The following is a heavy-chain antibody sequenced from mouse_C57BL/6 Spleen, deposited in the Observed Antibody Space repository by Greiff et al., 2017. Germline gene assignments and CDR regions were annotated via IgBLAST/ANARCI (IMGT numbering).Heavy chain of an antibody. CDR3: ARSDYYGSSYGY. D-gene: IGHD1-1*01. CDR1: GYAFSSSW. CDR2: IYPGDGDT. Sequence: QVQLQQSGPELVKPGASVKISCKASGYAFSSSWMNWVKQRPGKGLEWIGRIYPGDGDTNSNGKFKGKATLTADKSSSTAYMQLSSLTSEDSAVYFCARSDYYGSSYGYWGQGTTLTVSS. V-gene: IGHV1-82*01. J-gene: IGHJ2*01.